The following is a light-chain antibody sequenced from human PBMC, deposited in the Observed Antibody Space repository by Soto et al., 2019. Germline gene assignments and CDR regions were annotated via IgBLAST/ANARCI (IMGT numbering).Light chain of an antibody. Sequence: IVLTQSPGTLSLSPGERATLSCRSSQSVSSNYLAWYQQKPAQAPRLFIYEVSSRATGIQDRFSGSGSGTDFTLTISRLEPVDFAVYYCQQYGISPTFGQGTKVEIK. CDR2: EVS. CDR3: QQYGISPT. V-gene: IGKV3-20*01. J-gene: IGKJ1*01. CDR1: QSVSSNY.